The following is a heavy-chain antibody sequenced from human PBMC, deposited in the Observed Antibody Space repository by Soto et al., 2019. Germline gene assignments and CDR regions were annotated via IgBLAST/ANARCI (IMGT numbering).Heavy chain of an antibody. CDR3: ATSLGRSGYNVPGF. Sequence: GGSLRLSCAASGFTFSSSAASWVRQAPGKGLEWVSGISSSGDGTNYAGSVKGRFTISRDNSKNTLFLQMNSLRADDTAFYYCATSLGRSGYNVPGFWGQGTLVTAPQ. V-gene: IGHV3-23*01. D-gene: IGHD5-12*01. CDR1: GFTFSSSA. CDR2: ISSSGDGT. J-gene: IGHJ4*02.